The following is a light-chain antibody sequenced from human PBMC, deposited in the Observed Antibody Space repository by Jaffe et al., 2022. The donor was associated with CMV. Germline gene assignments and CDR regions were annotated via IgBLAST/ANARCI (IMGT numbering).Light chain of an antibody. V-gene: IGLV9-49*01. CDR1: SGYSNYK. CDR2: VGTGGIVG. CDR3: GTDHGSGSNFVV. Sequence: QPVLTQPPSASASLGASVTLTCTLSSGYSNYKVDWYQQRPGQGPRFVMRVGTGGIVGSKGDGVPDRFSVLGSGPNRYLTIKNIQEEDESDYHCGTDHGSGSNFVVFGGGTKLTVL. J-gene: IGLJ2*01.